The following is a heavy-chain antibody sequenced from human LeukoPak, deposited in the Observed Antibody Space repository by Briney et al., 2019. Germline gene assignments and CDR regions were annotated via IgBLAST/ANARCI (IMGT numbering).Heavy chain of an antibody. Sequence: PGGSLRLSCAASGFTFDDYAMNWVRQAPGKGLEWVSRINTDGTNTSYADSVKGRFTISRDNAKNTLYLQMNSLRAEDTALYYCVLVGGGDNWGQGTLVTVSS. D-gene: IGHD3-3*01. CDR1: GFTFDDYA. CDR3: VLVGGGDN. V-gene: IGHV3-74*01. J-gene: IGHJ4*02. CDR2: INTDGTNT.